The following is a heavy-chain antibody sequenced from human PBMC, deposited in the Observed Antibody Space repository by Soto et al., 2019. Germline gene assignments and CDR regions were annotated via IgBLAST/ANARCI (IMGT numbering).Heavy chain of an antibody. V-gene: IGHV3-30-3*01. J-gene: IGHJ4*02. D-gene: IGHD5-12*01. CDR2: ISYDGSNK. CDR1: GFTFSSYA. Sequence: QVQLVESGGGVVQPGRSLRLSCAASGFTFSSYAMHWVRQAPGKGLEWVAVISYDGSNKYYADSVKGRFTISRDNSKNTLYLQMNSLRAEDTAVYYCARGKLARRWLQHERLDYWAQGTLVTVSS. CDR3: ARGKLARRWLQHERLDY.